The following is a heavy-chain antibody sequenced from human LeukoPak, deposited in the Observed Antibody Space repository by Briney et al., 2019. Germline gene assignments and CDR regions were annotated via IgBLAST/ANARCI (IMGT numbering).Heavy chain of an antibody. CDR3: AELGITMIGGV. V-gene: IGHV3-20*04. D-gene: IGHD3-10*02. CDR2: INWNGGST. CDR1: GFTFDDYG. Sequence: GGPLRLSCAASGFTFDDYGMSWVRQAPGKGLEWVSGINWNGGSTGYADSVKGRFTISRDNAKNSLYLQMNSLRAEDTAVYYCAELGITMIGGVWGKGTTVTISS. J-gene: IGHJ6*04.